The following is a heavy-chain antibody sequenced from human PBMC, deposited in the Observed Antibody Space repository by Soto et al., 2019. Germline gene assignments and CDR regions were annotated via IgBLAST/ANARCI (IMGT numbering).Heavy chain of an antibody. V-gene: IGHV4-34*01. CDR3: ARGGLLTGYYRFYYYYGMDV. CDR1: GGSFSAYY. Sequence: PSETLSLTFAVYGGSFSAYYWSWIRQPPGKGLEWIGEINHSGSTNYNPSLKSRVTISVDTSKNQFSLKLSSVTAAHTAVYYCARGGLLTGYYRFYYYYGMDVSGHGTTVT. CDR2: INHSGST. D-gene: IGHD3-9*01. J-gene: IGHJ6*02.